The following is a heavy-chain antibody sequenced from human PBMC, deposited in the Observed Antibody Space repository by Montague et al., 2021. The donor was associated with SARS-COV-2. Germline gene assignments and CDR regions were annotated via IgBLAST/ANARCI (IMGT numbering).Heavy chain of an antibody. J-gene: IGHJ4*02. CDR3: ARVGSSGWYAPGYFDY. CDR1: GGSSTSSNYY. V-gene: IGHV4-39*01. Sequence: SETLSLTCTVSGGSSTSSNYYWGWIRQPPGKGLEWFGSSSYSGSTYYNPSLKGRVAISVDTSKHQFSLRLSSVTAADTAVYYCARVGSSGWYAPGYFDYWGQGTLVTVSS. D-gene: IGHD6-19*01. CDR2: SSYSGST.